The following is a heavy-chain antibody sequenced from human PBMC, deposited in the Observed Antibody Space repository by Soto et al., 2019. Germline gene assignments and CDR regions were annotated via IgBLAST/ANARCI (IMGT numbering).Heavy chain of an antibody. D-gene: IGHD4-17*01. Sequence: ASVKVSCKASGYTFTSYGISWVRQAPGQGLEWMGWISAYNGNTNYAQKLQGRVTMTTNTSTSTAYMELRSLRSEDTAVYYCARIPRYGDCAYFDYWGQGTLVTVSS. V-gene: IGHV1-18*01. CDR3: ARIPRYGDCAYFDY. CDR1: GYTFTSYG. J-gene: IGHJ4*02. CDR2: ISAYNGNT.